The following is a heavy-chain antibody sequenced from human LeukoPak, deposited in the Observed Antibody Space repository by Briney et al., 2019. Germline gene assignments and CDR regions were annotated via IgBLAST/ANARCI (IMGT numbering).Heavy chain of an antibody. Sequence: PGRSLRLSCAASGFTFSSYGMHWVRQAPGKGLEWVAVIWYDGSNKYYADSVKGRFTISRDNSKNTLYLQMNSLRAEDTAVYYCARGSYEEMASKDYWGQGTQVTVSS. CDR2: IWYDGSNK. J-gene: IGHJ4*02. CDR3: ARGSYEEMASKDY. CDR1: GFTFSSYG. V-gene: IGHV3-33*01. D-gene: IGHD5-24*01.